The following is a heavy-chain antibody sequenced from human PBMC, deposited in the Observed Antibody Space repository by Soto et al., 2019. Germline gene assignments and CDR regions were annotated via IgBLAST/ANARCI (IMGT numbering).Heavy chain of an antibody. Sequence: ASVKVSCKASGYTFTSYGISWVRQAPGQGLEWMRWISAYNGNTNYAQKLQGRVTMTTDTSTSTAYMELRSLRSDDTAVYYCATRRYSSGLKPYYFDYWGQGTLVTVSS. J-gene: IGHJ4*02. CDR1: GYTFTSYG. D-gene: IGHD6-19*01. V-gene: IGHV1-18*01. CDR3: ATRRYSSGLKPYYFDY. CDR2: ISAYNGNT.